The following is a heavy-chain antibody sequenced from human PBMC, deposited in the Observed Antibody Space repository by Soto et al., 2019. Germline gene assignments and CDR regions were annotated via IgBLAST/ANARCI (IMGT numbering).Heavy chain of an antibody. D-gene: IGHD3-9*01. CDR3: ARWVGGESRYLDY. V-gene: IGHV4-59*03. CDR1: GVSIDNFF. Sequence: SETLSLTCTVSGVSIDNFFWSWIRQTPGKGLEWIGYVSQGGAAAYMAEGETTGYNPSLESRATISLDLPKNQFSLKLTSVTAADTAVYYCARWVGGESRYLDYWGQGTLVTVSS. CDR2: VSQGGAA. J-gene: IGHJ4*02.